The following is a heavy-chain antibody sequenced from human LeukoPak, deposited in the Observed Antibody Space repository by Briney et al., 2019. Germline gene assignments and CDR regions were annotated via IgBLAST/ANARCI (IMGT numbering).Heavy chain of an antibody. D-gene: IGHD6-13*01. V-gene: IGHV3-7*01. CDR3: ARDPGTHYGSSWYYGMDV. J-gene: IGHJ6*02. CDR2: KKQDGSEK. CDR1: GFSFSCYW. Sequence: GGSLGLSCAAHGFSFSCYWISRGRQAPGRGLERVANKKQDGSEKYYVDSLKGRFTISRDNAKNSLYLQMNSLRAEDTAVYYCARDPGTHYGSSWYYGMDVWGQGTTVTVSS.